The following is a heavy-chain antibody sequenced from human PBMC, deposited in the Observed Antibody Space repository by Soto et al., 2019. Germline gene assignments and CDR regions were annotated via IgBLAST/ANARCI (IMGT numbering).Heavy chain of an antibody. J-gene: IGHJ4*02. CDR3: ARQPYDSSGLFDY. V-gene: IGHV4-31*03. CDR1: GGSISSGGYY. CDR2: IYYSGST. D-gene: IGHD3-22*01. Sequence: SETLSLTCTVSGGSISSGGYYWSWIRQHPGKGLEWIGYIYYSGSTYYNPSLKSRVTISVDTSKNQFSLKLSSVTAADTAVYYCARQPYDSSGLFDYWGQGTLVTVSS.